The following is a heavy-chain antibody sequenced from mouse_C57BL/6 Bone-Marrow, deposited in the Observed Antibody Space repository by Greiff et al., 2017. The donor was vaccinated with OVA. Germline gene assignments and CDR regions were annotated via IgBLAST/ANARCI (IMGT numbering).Heavy chain of an antibody. J-gene: IGHJ3*01. Sequence: VQLQQPGAELVMPGASVKLSCKASGHTFTSYWMHWVKQRPGQGLEWIGEIDPSDSYTNYNQKFKGKSTLTVDKSSSTAYMQLSSLTSEDSAVYYCARLLRPLAYWGQGTLVTVSA. CDR2: IDPSDSYT. D-gene: IGHD1-1*01. V-gene: IGHV1-69*01. CDR3: ARLLRPLAY. CDR1: GHTFTSYW.